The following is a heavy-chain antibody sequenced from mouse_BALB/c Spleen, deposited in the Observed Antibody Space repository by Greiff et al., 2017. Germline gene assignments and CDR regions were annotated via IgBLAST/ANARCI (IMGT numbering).Heavy chain of an antibody. Sequence: EVQLVESGGGLVKPGGSLKLSCAASGFTFSSYAMSWVRQSPEKRLEWVAEISSGGSYTYYPDTVTGRFTISRDNAKNTLYLEMSSLRSEDTAMYYCARRGAYYGNYEGFAYWGQGTLVTVSA. J-gene: IGHJ3*01. CDR1: GFTFSSYA. CDR2: ISSGGSYT. V-gene: IGHV5-9-4*01. CDR3: ARRGAYYGNYEGFAY. D-gene: IGHD2-10*01.